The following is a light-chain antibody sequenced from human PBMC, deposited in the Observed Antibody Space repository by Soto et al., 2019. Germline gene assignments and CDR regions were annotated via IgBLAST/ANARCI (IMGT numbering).Light chain of an antibody. Sequence: QSVLTQPPSVSGAPRQRVTISCSGSSSNIGNNAVNWYQQLPGKAPKLLIYYDDLLPSGVSDRFSGSKSSTSASLAISALQSEDEADYHCAAWDDSLNAVVFGGGTKLTVL. V-gene: IGLV1-36*01. CDR3: AAWDDSLNAVV. CDR1: SSNIGNNA. J-gene: IGLJ2*01. CDR2: YDD.